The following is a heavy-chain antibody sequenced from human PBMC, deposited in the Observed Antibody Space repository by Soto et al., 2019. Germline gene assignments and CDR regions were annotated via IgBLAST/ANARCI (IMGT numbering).Heavy chain of an antibody. V-gene: IGHV1-8*01. J-gene: IGHJ4*02. Sequence: GASVKVSCKTSGYSFGDFDINWIRQAPGQGLEWMGWMNPKRGDTGSAQKFQGRVTMTRNTSINTAFLEVTGLTSDDTAVYFCARTGGLFTTSWYGFEEWGPGALVTVSS. D-gene: IGHD6-13*01. CDR3: ARTGGLFTTSWYGFEE. CDR2: MNPKRGDT. CDR1: GYSFGDFD.